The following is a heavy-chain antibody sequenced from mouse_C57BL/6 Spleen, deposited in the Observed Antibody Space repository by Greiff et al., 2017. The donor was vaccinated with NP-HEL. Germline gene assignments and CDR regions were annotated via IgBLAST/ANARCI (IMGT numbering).Heavy chain of an antibody. D-gene: IGHD1-1*01. CDR1: GFNIKDDY. V-gene: IGHV14-4*01. CDR2: IDPENGDT. J-gene: IGHJ4*01. CDR3: ARDGYYGRGAMDY. Sequence: VQLKESGAELVRPGASVKLSCTASGFNIKDDYMHWVKQRPEQGLEWIGWIDPENGDTEYASKFQGKATITADTSSNTAYLQLSSLTSEDTAVYYCARDGYYGRGAMDYWGQGTSVTVSS.